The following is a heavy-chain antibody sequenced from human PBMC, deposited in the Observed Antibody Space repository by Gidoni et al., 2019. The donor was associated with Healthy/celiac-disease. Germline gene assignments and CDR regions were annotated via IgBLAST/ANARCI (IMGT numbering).Heavy chain of an antibody. V-gene: IGHV3-30*01. J-gene: IGHJ4*02. Sequence: QVQLVESGGGVVQPGRSLRLSCSASVFTFSSYAMHWVRQAPGKGLEWVAVRSYDGSNKYYADSVKGRFTISRDNSKNTLYLQMNSLRAEDTAVYYCARDRLGYYDSSGFVLDYWGQGTLVTVSS. CDR3: ARDRLGYYDSSGFVLDY. CDR2: RSYDGSNK. D-gene: IGHD3-22*01. CDR1: VFTFSSYA.